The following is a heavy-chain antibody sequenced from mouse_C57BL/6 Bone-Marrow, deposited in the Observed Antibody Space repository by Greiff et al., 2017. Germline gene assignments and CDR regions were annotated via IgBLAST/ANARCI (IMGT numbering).Heavy chain of an antibody. CDR3: ARNYYGSSYRSLYFDV. Sequence: EVQGVESGGGLVKPGGSLKLSCAASGFTFSDYGMHWVRQAPEKGLEWVAYISSGSSTIYYADTVKGRFTISRDNAKNTLFLQMISLRSEDTAMYYCARNYYGSSYRSLYFDVWGTGTTVTVSS. CDR2: ISSGSSTI. D-gene: IGHD1-1*01. V-gene: IGHV5-17*01. J-gene: IGHJ1*03. CDR1: GFTFSDYG.